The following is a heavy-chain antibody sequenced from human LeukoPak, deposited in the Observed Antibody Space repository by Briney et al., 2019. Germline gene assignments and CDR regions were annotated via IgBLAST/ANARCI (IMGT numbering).Heavy chain of an antibody. Sequence: SETLSLTCTVSGGSTSNYYWSWIRQPPGKGLEWIGYIYYSGSTYYNPSLKSRVTISVDTSKNQFSLKLSSVTAADTAVYYCARVRFYGITIGYFDYWGQGTLVTVSS. J-gene: IGHJ4*02. CDR2: IYYSGST. CDR3: ARVRFYGITIGYFDY. D-gene: IGHD3-10*01. CDR1: GGSTSNYY. V-gene: IGHV4-30-4*08.